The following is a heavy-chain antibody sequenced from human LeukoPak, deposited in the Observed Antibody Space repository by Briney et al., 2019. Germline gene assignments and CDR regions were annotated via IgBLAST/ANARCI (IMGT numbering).Heavy chain of an antibody. V-gene: IGHV3-23*01. CDR2: ISGTGYNT. CDR1: GFTFRNCA. Sequence: PGGPLRLSCAASGFTFRNCAMSWVRQAPGKGLEWVSGISGTGYNTYYADPVKGRFTISRDNSKNALYLQMNSLGAEDTAVYYCAKHVSGSLFYFDYWGQRTLVTVSS. CDR3: AKHVSGSLFYFDY. J-gene: IGHJ4*02. D-gene: IGHD3-10*01.